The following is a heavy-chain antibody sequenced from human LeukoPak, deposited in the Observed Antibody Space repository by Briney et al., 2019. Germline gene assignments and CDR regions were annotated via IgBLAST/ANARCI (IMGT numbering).Heavy chain of an antibody. CDR2: IKQDGSEK. CDR1: GFTFSSYW. J-gene: IGHJ6*02. CDR3: ARGEQQLAYYYYGMDV. V-gene: IGHV3-7*01. Sequence: GGSLRLSCAASGFTFSSYWMSWVRQAPGKGLEWVANIKQDGSEKYYVDSVKGRFTISRDNAKNSLYLQMNSLRAEDTAVYYCARGEQQLAYYYYGMDVWGQGTTVTVSS. D-gene: IGHD6-13*01.